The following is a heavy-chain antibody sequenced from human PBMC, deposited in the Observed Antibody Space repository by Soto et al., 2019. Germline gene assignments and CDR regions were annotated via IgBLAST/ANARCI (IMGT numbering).Heavy chain of an antibody. J-gene: IGHJ3*02. D-gene: IGHD6-13*01. CDR2: ISGSGGTT. V-gene: IGHV3-23*01. CDR3: AKDLGYNSSWYYALDI. Sequence: PGGSLRLSCVGSGFSFSSYAMNWVRQAPGQGLEWVSGISGSGGTTFYADSVKGRFTISRDNSKNTLYLQMNSLRAEDTAVYYCAKDLGYNSSWYYALDIWGEGAMVTVSS. CDR1: GFSFSSYA.